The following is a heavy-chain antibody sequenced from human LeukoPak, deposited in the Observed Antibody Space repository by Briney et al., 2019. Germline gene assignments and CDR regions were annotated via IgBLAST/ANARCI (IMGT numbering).Heavy chain of an antibody. V-gene: IGHV3-7*01. CDR1: GFTFRSYW. CDR3: ARDYEAGCTSTTCYDRFDY. CDR2: IKQDGSEK. Sequence: GGSLRLPCLASGFTFRSYWMSWVRQAPGKGLELVANIKQDGSEKYYVDSVKGRFTISRDNAKNSLYLQMNSLRAEDTAVYYCARDYEAGCTSTTCYDRFDYWGQGTLVTVSS. D-gene: IGHD2-2*01. J-gene: IGHJ4*02.